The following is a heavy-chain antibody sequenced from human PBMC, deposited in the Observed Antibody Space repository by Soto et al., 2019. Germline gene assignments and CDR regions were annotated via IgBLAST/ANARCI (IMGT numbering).Heavy chain of an antibody. CDR1: GGSITRSSHF. CDR2: IYFSGNT. CDR3: AGEGLTLDGGSYGRRNCFDP. D-gene: IGHD3-16*01. V-gene: IGHV4-39*02. Sequence: SETLSLTCCASGGSITRSSHFWAWVRQPPGKGLEWIGTIYFSGNTYYTPSLKSRLTISIDTSKNQFSLKLNSVTAADTAVYYCAGEGLTLDGGSYGRRNCFDPWGQGTMVT. J-gene: IGHJ3*01.